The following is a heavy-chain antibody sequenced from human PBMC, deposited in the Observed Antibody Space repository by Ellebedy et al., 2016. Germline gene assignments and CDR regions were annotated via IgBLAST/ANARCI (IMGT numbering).Heavy chain of an antibody. CDR3: AKRGRNSSSEGFDY. CDR1: GFTFSSYA. Sequence: GESLKISXAASGFTFSSYAMSWVRQAPGRGLEWVSAISGSGSSTYYADSVKGRFTISRDNSKNTLYLQMNSLRAEDTAVYYCAKRGRNSSSEGFDYWGQGTLVTVSS. CDR2: ISGSGSST. V-gene: IGHV3-23*01. D-gene: IGHD6-6*01. J-gene: IGHJ4*02.